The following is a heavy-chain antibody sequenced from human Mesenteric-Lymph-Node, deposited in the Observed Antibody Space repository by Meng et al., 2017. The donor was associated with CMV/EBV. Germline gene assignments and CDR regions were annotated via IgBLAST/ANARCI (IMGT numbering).Heavy chain of an antibody. CDR2: IIPILGIA. V-gene: IGHV1-69*10. J-gene: IGHJ3*01. Sequence: SVKVSCKASGGTFSSYAISWVRQAPGQGLEWMGGIIPILGIANYAQKFQARVAITADKFTTAAYMDLTSLRSEDTAVYYCVRGGGGDPAWGQGTMVTVSS. CDR3: VRGGGGDPA. D-gene: IGHD2-21*02. CDR1: GGTFSSYA.